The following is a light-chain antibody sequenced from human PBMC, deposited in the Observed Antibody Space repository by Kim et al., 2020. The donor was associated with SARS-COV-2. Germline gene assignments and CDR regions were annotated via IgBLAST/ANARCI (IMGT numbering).Light chain of an antibody. Sequence: GRSVTMACTGTSSDVGGYSYVSWYHQYPGKAPKLLIYDVNKRPSGVPDRFSGSKSGNTASLTISGLQAEDEADYYCCSYAGSYTWVFGGGTQLTVL. CDR2: DVN. J-gene: IGLJ3*02. V-gene: IGLV2-11*01. CDR1: SSDVGGYSY. CDR3: CSYAGSYTWV.